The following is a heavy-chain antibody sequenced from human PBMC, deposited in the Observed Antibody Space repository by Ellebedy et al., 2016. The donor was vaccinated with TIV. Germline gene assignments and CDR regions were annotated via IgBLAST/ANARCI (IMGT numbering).Heavy chain of an antibody. D-gene: IGHD6-19*01. V-gene: IGHV5-51*01. CDR1: GYRFSDYW. CDR3: AAKNVHNSGLLGDAFDV. J-gene: IGHJ3*01. CDR2: IFPRDSET. Sequence: KVSCKGSGYRFSDYWIGWVRQLPGKGLEWMGRIFPRDSETIYSPSFQGQVTISADQSVTTAHLQWSSLRASDTAMYFWAAKNVHNSGLLGDAFDVWGQGTFVTVSS.